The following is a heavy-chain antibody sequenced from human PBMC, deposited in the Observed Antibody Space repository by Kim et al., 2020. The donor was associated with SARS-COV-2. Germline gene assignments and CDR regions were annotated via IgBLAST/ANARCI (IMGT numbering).Heavy chain of an antibody. D-gene: IGHD2-8*02. CDR3: ARRGNGGVEGFDC. CDR2: LSKDGGNT. V-gene: IGHV3-20*04. J-gene: IGHJ4*02. CDR1: GFTFDEFG. Sequence: GGSLRLSCAVSGFTFDEFGMSWVRQVPGKGLEWVSGLSKDGGNTGYADSVQGRFTISRDNAKNSLYLQMDSLRVEDTALYFCARRGNGGVEGFDCWGEGTRVTAS.